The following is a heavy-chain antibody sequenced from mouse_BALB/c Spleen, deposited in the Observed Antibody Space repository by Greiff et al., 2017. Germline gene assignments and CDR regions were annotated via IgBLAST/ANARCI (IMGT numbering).Heavy chain of an antibody. V-gene: IGHV1-87*01. CDR1: GYTFTSYW. CDR3: ARRFPYYFDY. Sequence: VQLQQSGAELARPGASVKLSCKASGYTFTSYWMQWVKQRPGQGLEWIGAIYPGDGDTRYTQKFKGKATLTADKSSSTAYMQLSSLASEDSAVYYCARRFPYYFDYWGQGTTLTVSS. CDR2: IYPGDGDT. J-gene: IGHJ2*01.